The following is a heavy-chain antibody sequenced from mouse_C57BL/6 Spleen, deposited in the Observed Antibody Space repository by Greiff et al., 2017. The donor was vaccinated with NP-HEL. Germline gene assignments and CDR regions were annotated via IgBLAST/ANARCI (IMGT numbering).Heavy chain of an antibody. D-gene: IGHD1-1*01. CDR2: IYPRSGNT. CDR3: ARGDYGSRKGDAMDY. V-gene: IGHV1-81*01. J-gene: IGHJ4*01. Sequence: QVQLQQSGAELARPGASVKLSCKASGYTFTSYGISWVKQRTGQGLEWIGEIYPRSGNTYYNEKFKGKATLTADKSSSTAYMELRSLTSEDSAVYVCARGDYGSRKGDAMDYWGQGTSVTVSS. CDR1: GYTFTSYG.